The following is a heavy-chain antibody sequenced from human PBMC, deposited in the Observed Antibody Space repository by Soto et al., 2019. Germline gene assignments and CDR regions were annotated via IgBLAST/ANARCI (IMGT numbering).Heavy chain of an antibody. V-gene: IGHV5-51*01. CDR1: GYSFTSYW. D-gene: IGHD1-26*01. J-gene: IGHJ6*02. CDR2: IYPGDSDT. Sequence: PVESLKISCKGSGYSFTSYWIGWVRQMPVKVLEWMGIIYPGDSDTRYSPSFQGQVTISADKSISTAYLQWSSLKASDTAMYYCARPSIVGATTGYYYYGMDVWGQGTTVTVSS. CDR3: ARPSIVGATTGYYYYGMDV.